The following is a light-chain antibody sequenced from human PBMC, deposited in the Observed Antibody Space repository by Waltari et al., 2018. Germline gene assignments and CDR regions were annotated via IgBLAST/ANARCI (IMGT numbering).Light chain of an antibody. CDR2: AAS. Sequence: EIVMTQSPATLSVSPGERATLSCRASQSVSSNLAWYQQKPGQAPRLLIYAASTRATGIPASFSGSVSGTEFTLTISSLQSEDFAVYYCQQYNNWPPWTFGQGTRVEIK. CDR1: QSVSSN. V-gene: IGKV3-15*01. CDR3: QQYNNWPPWT. J-gene: IGKJ1*01.